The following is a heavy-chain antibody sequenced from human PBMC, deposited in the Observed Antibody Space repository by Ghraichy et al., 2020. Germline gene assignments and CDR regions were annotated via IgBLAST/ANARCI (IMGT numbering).Heavy chain of an antibody. CDR3: AREVILEWLLCGYYYYYYIDV. CDR2: IKQDGSEK. CDR1: GFTFSRFL. V-gene: IGHV3-7*03. D-gene: IGHD3-3*01. J-gene: IGHJ6*03. Sequence: GGSLRLSCTASGFTFSRFLMSWVRQAPGKGLEWVANIKQDGSEKYYVDSVKGRFTISRDNAKKSLYLQMNSLRGDDTAVYYCAREVILEWLLCGYYYYYYIDVWGKGTTVTVSS.